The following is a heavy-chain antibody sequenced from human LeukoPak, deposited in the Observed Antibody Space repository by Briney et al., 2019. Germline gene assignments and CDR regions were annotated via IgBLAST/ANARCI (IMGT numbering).Heavy chain of an antibody. CDR2: ISSSSSYI. Sequence: GGSLRLSCAAPGFTFSSYSMNWVRQAPGKGLEWVSSISSSSSYIYYADSVKGRFTISRDNARNSLYLQMNSLRAEDTAVYYCATDHYDSSGYYFGDGYWGQGTLVTVSS. J-gene: IGHJ4*02. D-gene: IGHD3-22*01. CDR1: GFTFSSYS. CDR3: ATDHYDSSGYYFGDGY. V-gene: IGHV3-21*01.